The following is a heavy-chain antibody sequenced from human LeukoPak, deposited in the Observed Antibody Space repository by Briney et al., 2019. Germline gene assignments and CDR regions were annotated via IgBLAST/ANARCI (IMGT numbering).Heavy chain of an antibody. V-gene: IGHV4-59*01. Sequence: SETLSLTCTVSGGSISSYYWSWIRQPPGKGLEWIGYIYYSGSTNYNPSLKSRVTISVDTSKNQSSLKLSSVTAADTAVYYCARALRARITGTTASVYGMDVWGQETTVTVSS. CDR3: ARALRARITGTTASVYGMDV. D-gene: IGHD1-20*01. CDR1: GGSISSYY. J-gene: IGHJ6*02. CDR2: IYYSGST.